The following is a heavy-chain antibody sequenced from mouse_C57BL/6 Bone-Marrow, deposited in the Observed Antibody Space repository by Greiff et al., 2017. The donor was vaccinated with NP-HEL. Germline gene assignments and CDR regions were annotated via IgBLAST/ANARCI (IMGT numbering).Heavy chain of an antibody. CDR2: ISSGGSYT. Sequence: EVQLVESGGDLVKPGGSLKLSCAASGFTFSSYGMSWVRQTPDKRLEWVATISSGGSYTYYPDSVKGRFTISRDNAKNTLYLQMSSLKSEDTAMYDCARHPRLYDGYDYYAMDYWGQGTSVTVSS. V-gene: IGHV5-6*01. J-gene: IGHJ4*01. D-gene: IGHD2-3*01. CDR3: ARHPRLYDGYDYYAMDY. CDR1: GFTFSSYG.